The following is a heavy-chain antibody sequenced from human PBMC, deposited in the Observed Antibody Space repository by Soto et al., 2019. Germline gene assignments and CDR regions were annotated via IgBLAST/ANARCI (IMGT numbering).Heavy chain of an antibody. J-gene: IGHJ4*02. V-gene: IGHV3-33*01. Sequence: GGSLRLSCAASGFTFNNYGMHWVRQAPGKGLEWVALIWHDGSNKGYADSVKGRFTIPRDNSKNTLNLQMNSLRVEDTAVYYCTRAAIRGELLDYWAQGTQVPVSS. CDR3: TRAAIRGELLDY. CDR1: GFTFNNYG. CDR2: IWHDGSNK. D-gene: IGHD1-26*01.